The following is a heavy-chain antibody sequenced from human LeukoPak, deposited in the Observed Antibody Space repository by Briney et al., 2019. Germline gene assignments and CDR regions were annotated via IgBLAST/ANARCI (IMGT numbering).Heavy chain of an antibody. V-gene: IGHV4-4*09. Sequence: PSETLSLTCTVSGGSISSYYWSWIRQPPGKGLEWIGYIYSTTGTTNSNPSLKSRVTMSLDTSKKHLSLKLSAVTAADTAVYYCAREIRGPYYYYYMDVWGKGTTVTVSS. CDR1: GGSISSYY. CDR3: AREIRGPYYYYYMDV. J-gene: IGHJ6*03. CDR2: IYSTTGTT. D-gene: IGHD3-10*01.